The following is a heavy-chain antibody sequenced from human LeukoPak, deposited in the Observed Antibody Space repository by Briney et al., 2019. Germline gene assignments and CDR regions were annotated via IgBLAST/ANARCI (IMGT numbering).Heavy chain of an antibody. CDR2: ISAYNGNT. D-gene: IGHD1-7*01. Sequence: ASVKVSCKASGYTFTSYGISWVRQAPGQGLEWMGWISAYNGNTNYAQKLQGRVTMTTDTSTSTAYMELRSLRSDDTAVYYGARARTRILYMDVWGEGTTVTVSS. CDR1: GYTFTSYG. V-gene: IGHV1-18*01. CDR3: ARARTRILYMDV. J-gene: IGHJ6*03.